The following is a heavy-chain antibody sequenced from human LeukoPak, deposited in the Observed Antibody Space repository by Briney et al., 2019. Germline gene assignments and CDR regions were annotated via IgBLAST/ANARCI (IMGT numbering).Heavy chain of an antibody. D-gene: IGHD6-13*01. Sequence: GGALRLSCAGSGFTFSGYGLHGVRQAPGKGVEGVAVISFDGSKTQYADSVKGRFTISRDTFRSTLSLQMHSLRPEDTAVYYCAKDHVDSSSWSQYFDLWGRGTPVSVSS. V-gene: IGHV3-30*18. CDR1: GFTFSGYG. CDR3: AKDHVDSSSWSQYFDL. J-gene: IGHJ2*01. CDR2: ISFDGSKT.